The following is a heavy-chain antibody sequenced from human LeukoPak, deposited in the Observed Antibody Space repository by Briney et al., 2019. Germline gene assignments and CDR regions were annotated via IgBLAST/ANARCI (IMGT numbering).Heavy chain of an antibody. Sequence: GGSLRLSCAASGFTFSTYSMHWVRQAPGKGLEYVSTITSNGGSTYYADSVKGRFTISRDNSRNTLYLQMGSLRAEDMAVYYCARDRGCNFGYSDYWGQGTLVTVSS. CDR3: ARDRGCNFGYSDY. CDR1: GFTFSTYS. V-gene: IGHV3-64*02. J-gene: IGHJ4*02. D-gene: IGHD5-18*01. CDR2: ITSNGGST.